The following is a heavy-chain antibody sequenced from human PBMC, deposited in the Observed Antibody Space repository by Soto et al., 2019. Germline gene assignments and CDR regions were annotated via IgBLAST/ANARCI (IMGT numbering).Heavy chain of an antibody. Sequence: VGSLRLSCSASGFTFNSHAMSWVRQTPGTGLEWVSGISGGGATTYYAASVKGRFTISRDNSKNTLYLQINSLRAEDTALYYCAKQAGYSSDPFDYWGQGTLVTVSS. CDR1: GFTFNSHA. CDR3: AKQAGYSSDPFDY. J-gene: IGHJ4*02. CDR2: ISGGGATT. D-gene: IGHD6-19*01. V-gene: IGHV3-23*01.